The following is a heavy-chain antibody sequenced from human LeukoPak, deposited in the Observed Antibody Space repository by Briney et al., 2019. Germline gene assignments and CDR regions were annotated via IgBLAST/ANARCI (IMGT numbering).Heavy chain of an antibody. D-gene: IGHD3-10*01. CDR1: GYTFTDYY. CDR3: ARVVRGVIVGGFWDY. V-gene: IGHV1-2*02. Sequence: ASVKVSCKASGYTFTDYYMHWVRQAPGQGLEWMGWINPNSGGTNYAQKFQGRVTMTRDTSISTAYMELSRLRSDDTAVYYCARVVRGVIVGGFWDYWGQGTLVTVSS. CDR2: INPNSGGT. J-gene: IGHJ4*02.